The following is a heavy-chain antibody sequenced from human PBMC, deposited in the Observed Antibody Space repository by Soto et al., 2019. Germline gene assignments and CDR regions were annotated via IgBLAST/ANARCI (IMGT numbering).Heavy chain of an antibody. CDR1: GFSLSTSGVA. Sequence: QITLKESGPTLVKPTQTLTLTCTFSGFSLSTSGVAVGWIRQPPGKALEWLALIYWDNDKRYSPSLKSRLTITKDTSQNQVVLIMTDLDPVDTATYYCAHRSSRYFQNWGQGTLVTISS. J-gene: IGHJ1*01. CDR2: IYWDNDK. V-gene: IGHV2-5*02. CDR3: AHRSSRYFQN.